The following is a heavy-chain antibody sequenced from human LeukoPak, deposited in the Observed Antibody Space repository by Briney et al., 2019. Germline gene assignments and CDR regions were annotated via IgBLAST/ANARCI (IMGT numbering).Heavy chain of an antibody. CDR1: GGTFSSYA. CDR3: ARAGAYYYDSSGYLDY. V-gene: IGHV1-69*05. D-gene: IGHD3-22*01. Sequence: SVKVSCKASGGTFSSYAISWVRQAPGQGLEWMGGIIPIFGTANYAQKFQGRVTITTDESTSTACMELSSLRSEDTAVYYCARAGAYYYDSSGYLDYWGQGTLVTVSS. J-gene: IGHJ4*02. CDR2: IIPIFGTA.